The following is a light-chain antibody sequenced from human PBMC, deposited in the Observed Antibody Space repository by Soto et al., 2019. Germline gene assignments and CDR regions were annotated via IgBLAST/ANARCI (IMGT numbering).Light chain of an antibody. V-gene: IGLV1-51*02. CDR1: SSNIGNKY. CDR3: GTWDSSLGGGV. Sequence: QSVLTQPPSVSAALGQTVTISCSGSSSNIGNKYVSWYQQVPGTAPKLLIYENNNRASGIPDRFSGSKSGTSATLDITGLQTGDEADYYCGTWDSSLGGGVFGGGTKLTVL. CDR2: ENN. J-gene: IGLJ2*01.